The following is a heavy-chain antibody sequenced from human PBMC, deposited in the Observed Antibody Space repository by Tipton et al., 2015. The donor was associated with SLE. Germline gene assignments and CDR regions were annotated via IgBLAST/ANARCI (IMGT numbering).Heavy chain of an antibody. V-gene: IGHV4-39*07. J-gene: IGHJ4*02. D-gene: IGHD4-23*01. CDR1: GDSISTTTSY. CDR2: IYFSGSAYST. Sequence: LTCTASGDSISTTTSYWGWIRQPPGKGLEWIGDIYFSGSAYSTYYNPSLKSRVTISVDKPENHFSLRLSAVTAADTAVYYCARDRGGNSSVYFDYWGQGTLVTVSS. CDR3: ARDRGGNSSVYFDY.